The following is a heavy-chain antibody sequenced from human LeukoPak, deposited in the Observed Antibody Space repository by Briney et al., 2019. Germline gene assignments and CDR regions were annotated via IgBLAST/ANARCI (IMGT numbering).Heavy chain of an antibody. CDR3: ATRMATTAWFDP. CDR1: GYTLTELS. V-gene: IGHV1-24*01. Sequence: ASVKVSCKVSGYTLTELSMHWVRQAPGKGLEWMGGFDPEDGETIYAQKFQGRVTMTEGTSTDTAYMELSSLRSEDTAVYYCATRMATTAWFDPWGQGTLVTVSS. J-gene: IGHJ5*02. D-gene: IGHD5-24*01. CDR2: FDPEDGET.